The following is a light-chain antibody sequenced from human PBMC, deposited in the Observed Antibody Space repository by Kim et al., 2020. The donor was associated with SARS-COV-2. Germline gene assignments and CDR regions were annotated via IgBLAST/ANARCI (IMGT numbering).Light chain of an antibody. Sequence: VSAGQRDPLSCRSSQSMSNNLAWYQKRPGQAPRRLIYGVATRATDIPARFSGSGSGTDFTLTISSLQSEDFAVYYCQQYNNWPPNTFGQGTKLEI. CDR3: QQYNNWPPNT. CDR2: GVA. CDR1: QSMSNN. V-gene: IGKV3-15*01. J-gene: IGKJ2*01.